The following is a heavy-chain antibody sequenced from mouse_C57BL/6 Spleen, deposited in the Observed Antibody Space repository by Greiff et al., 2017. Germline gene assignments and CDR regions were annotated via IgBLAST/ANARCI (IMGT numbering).Heavy chain of an antibody. J-gene: IGHJ1*03. CDR3: ARLDGYYWYFDV. D-gene: IGHD2-3*01. Sequence: EVQRVESGPGLVKPSQSLSLTCSVTGYSITSGYYWNWIRQFPGNKLEWMGYISYDGSNNYNPSLKNRISITRDTSKNQFFLKLNSVTTEDTATYYCARLDGYYWYFDVWGTGTTVTVSS. V-gene: IGHV3-6*01. CDR1: GYSITSGYY. CDR2: ISYDGSN.